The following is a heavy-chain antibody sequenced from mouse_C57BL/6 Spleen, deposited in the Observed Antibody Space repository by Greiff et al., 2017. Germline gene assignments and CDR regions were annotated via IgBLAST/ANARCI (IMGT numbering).Heavy chain of an antibody. V-gene: IGHV1-55*01. D-gene: IGHD1-1*01. CDR1: GYTFTSYW. CDR3: ARSGVLRFPFAY. J-gene: IGHJ3*01. CDR2: IYPGSGST. Sequence: QVQLQQPGAELVKPGASVKMSCKASGYTFTSYWITWVKQRPGQGLEWIGDIYPGSGSTNYNEKFKSKATLTVDTSSSTAYMQLSSLTSEDSAVYYCARSGVLRFPFAYWGQGTLVTVSA.